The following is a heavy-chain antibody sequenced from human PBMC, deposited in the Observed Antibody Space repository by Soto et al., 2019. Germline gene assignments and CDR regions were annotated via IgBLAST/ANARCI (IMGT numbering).Heavy chain of an antibody. CDR1: GFTFSSYS. CDR3: ARGTGTTDY. J-gene: IGHJ4*02. CDR2: ISSSSSTI. V-gene: IGHV3-48*04. Sequence: GGSLILSCAASGFTFSSYSMNWVRQAPGKGLELVSYISSSSSTIYYADSVKGRFTISRDNAKNSLYLQMNSLRAEDTAVYYCARGTGTTDYWGQGTLVTVSS. D-gene: IGHD1-7*01.